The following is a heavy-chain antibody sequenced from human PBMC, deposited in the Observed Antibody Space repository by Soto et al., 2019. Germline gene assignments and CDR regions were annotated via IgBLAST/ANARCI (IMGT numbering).Heavy chain of an antibody. CDR2: IYYSGTT. CDR3: LSSRDPRDDAFDI. CDR1: GGSISSGGYY. V-gene: IGHV4-31*03. Sequence: QVQLQESGPGLVKPSQTLSLTCTVSGGSISSGGYYWSWIRQHPGKGLEWIGYIYYSGTTYYNPSLKSRVTISVDTSKNQFSLKLSSVTAADTAVYYCLSSRDPRDDAFDIWGQGTMVTVSS. J-gene: IGHJ3*02.